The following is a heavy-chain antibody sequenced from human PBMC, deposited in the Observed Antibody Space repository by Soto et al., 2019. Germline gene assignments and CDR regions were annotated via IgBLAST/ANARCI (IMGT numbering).Heavy chain of an antibody. CDR2: ISGSGGST. J-gene: IGHJ4*02. CDR3: GVDRARSPNDF. V-gene: IGHV3-23*01. CDR1: GFTLSSYA. Sequence: EVQLLESGGGLVQPGGSLRLSCAASGFTLSSYAMSWVRQAPGKGLEWVSTISGSGGSTYYADSVKGRFTISRDNSKNTMYLHMSSLKAEDTAVYYCGVDRARSPNDFWGQGTLVTVSS. D-gene: IGHD6-19*01.